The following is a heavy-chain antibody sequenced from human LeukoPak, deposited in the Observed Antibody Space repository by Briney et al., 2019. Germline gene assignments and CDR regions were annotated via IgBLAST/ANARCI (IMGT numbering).Heavy chain of an antibody. Sequence: KASETLSLTCTVSGASISSSSYYWGWIRQPPGKGLEWIGRIYYSGSIYNNPSLKSRVTISVDTSKNQFSLKLSSVTAADTAVYYCARLLYDGSGGYYYFDYWGQGTLVTVSS. J-gene: IGHJ4*02. CDR2: IYYSGSI. CDR1: GASISSSSYY. CDR3: ARLLYDGSGGYYYFDY. V-gene: IGHV4-39*01. D-gene: IGHD3-22*01.